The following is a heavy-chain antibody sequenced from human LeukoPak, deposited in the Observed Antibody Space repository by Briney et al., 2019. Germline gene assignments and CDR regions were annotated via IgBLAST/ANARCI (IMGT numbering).Heavy chain of an antibody. V-gene: IGHV3-23*01. CDR2: LSDAGVRI. Sequence: RPGGSLRLSCIASGFTFRNYGMSWVRQAPGKGLEWFSGLSDAGVRIFYSDSVKGRFTISRDNSKNTLYLQMDSLRAEDTAVYYCANTHCDSSPIVWNFWGQGTLVTVSS. CDR3: ANTHCDSSPIVWNF. D-gene: IGHD6-6*01. J-gene: IGHJ4*02. CDR1: GFTFRNYG.